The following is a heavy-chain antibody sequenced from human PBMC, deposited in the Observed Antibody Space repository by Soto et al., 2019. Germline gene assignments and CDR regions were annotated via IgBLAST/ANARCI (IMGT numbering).Heavy chain of an antibody. Sequence: ENLAITRTVHGGSVNRGNYYWSWIRQPPGKGLEWIGYIYYSGSTNYNSSLKSRVTISLDTSKNHFSLKLTSVTAADTAMYYCARDPLRGFCSGSRSHDAFDFPGQGTMVS. D-gene: IGHD2-15*01. J-gene: IGHJ3*01. CDR3: ARDPLRGFCSGSRSHDAFDF. CDR2: IYYSGST. V-gene: IGHV4-61*03. CDR1: GGSVNRGNYY.